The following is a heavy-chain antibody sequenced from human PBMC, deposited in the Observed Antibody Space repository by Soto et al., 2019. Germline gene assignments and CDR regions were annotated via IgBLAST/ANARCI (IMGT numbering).Heavy chain of an antibody. D-gene: IGHD6-19*01. CDR3: AKDGVEGGWPTLIDY. CDR1: GFTFSSYG. Sequence: QVQLVESGGGVVQPGRSLRLSCAASGFTFSSYGMHWVRQAPGKGLEWVAVISYDGSNKYYADSVKGRFTISRDNSKNTLYLQMNSLRAEDTAVYYCAKDGVEGGWPTLIDYWGQGTLVTVSS. V-gene: IGHV3-30*18. CDR2: ISYDGSNK. J-gene: IGHJ4*02.